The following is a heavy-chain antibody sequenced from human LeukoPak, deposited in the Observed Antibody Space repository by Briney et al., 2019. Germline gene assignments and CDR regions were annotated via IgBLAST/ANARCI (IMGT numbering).Heavy chain of an antibody. CDR1: GFTSSAYG. J-gene: IGHJ4*02. CDR3: ARGGDAYYNYL. V-gene: IGHV3-33*01. CDR2: IWYDGSIK. Sequence: GGSLRLSCAASGFTSSAYGMNWVRQAPGKGLEWVAVIWYDGSIKYYADSVKGRFTISRDNSKTTLYLQMNRLRAEDTAVHYCARGGDAYYNYLWGQGSLVTVSS. D-gene: IGHD3-16*01.